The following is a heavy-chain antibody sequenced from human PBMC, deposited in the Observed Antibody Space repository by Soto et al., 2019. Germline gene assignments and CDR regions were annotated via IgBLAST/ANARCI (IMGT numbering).Heavy chain of an antibody. CDR2: ISGSGST. J-gene: IGHJ5*02. CDR3: AKDYLRWAQS. D-gene: IGHD1-26*01. CDR1: GFTFSDYG. V-gene: IGHV3-23*01. Sequence: EVQLLESGGGLEQPGGSLRLSCAAYGFTFSDYGMSWVRQAPGKGLEWVSAISGSGSTFYADSVNGRFTISRDNSKNTLYLQMNSRRADDTAVYYCAKDYLRWAQSWGQGTLVTVSS.